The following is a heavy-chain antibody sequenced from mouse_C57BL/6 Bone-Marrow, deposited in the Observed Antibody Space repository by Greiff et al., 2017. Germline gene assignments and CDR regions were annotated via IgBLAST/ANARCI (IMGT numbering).Heavy chain of an antibody. CDR1: GYSITSGYY. V-gene: IGHV3-6*01. CDR2: ISYDGSN. D-gene: IGHD1-1*01. J-gene: IGHJ1*03. Sequence: EVKLQESGPGLVKPSQSLSLTCSVTGYSITSGYYWNWIRQFPGNKLEWMGYISYDGSNNYNPSLKNRISITRDTSKNQFFLKLNSVTTEDTATYYCARGTTVVYWYFDVWGTGTTVTVSS. CDR3: ARGTTVVYWYFDV.